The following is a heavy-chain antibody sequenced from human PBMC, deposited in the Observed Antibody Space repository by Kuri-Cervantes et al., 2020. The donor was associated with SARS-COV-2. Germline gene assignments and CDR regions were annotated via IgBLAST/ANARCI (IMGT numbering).Heavy chain of an antibody. CDR3: ARGPTPRSRNYYGMDV. J-gene: IGHJ6*02. CDR1: GGSFSNYY. Sequence: GSLRLSCAVYGGSFSNYYWSWIRQPPGKGLEWIGEINHSGSTNYNPSLKSRVTISVDTSKNQFSLNLRSVTAADTAVYYCARGPTPRSRNYYGMDVWGQGTTVTVSS. V-gene: IGHV4-34*01. CDR2: INHSGST.